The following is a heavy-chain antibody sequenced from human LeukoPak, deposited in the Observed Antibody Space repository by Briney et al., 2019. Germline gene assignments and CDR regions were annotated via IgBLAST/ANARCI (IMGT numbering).Heavy chain of an antibody. CDR3: ARTRGYCSSTSCYGLY. D-gene: IGHD2-2*01. CDR1: GFTFSSYG. J-gene: IGHJ4*02. Sequence: GGSLRLSCAASGFTFSSYGMSWVRQAPGKGLEWVSAISGSGGSTYYADSVKGRFTISRDNSKNTLYLQMNSLRAEDTAVYYCARTRGYCSSTSCYGLYWGQGTLVTVSS. V-gene: IGHV3-23*01. CDR2: ISGSGGST.